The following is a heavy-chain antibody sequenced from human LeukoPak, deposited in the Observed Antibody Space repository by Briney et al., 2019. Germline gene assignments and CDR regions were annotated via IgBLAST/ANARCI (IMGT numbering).Heavy chain of an antibody. Sequence: GGSLRLSCAASGFTFKNSWMSWVRQAPGKGLEWVANIKQDGGEKYYVDSAKGRFTISRDDAKTSVYLQMNSLRAEDTAVYYCARNKGWELPAELDSWGQGTLVTVSS. V-gene: IGHV3-7*01. CDR1: GFTFKNSW. J-gene: IGHJ4*02. CDR2: IKQDGGEK. D-gene: IGHD2-15*01. CDR3: ARNKGWELPAELDS.